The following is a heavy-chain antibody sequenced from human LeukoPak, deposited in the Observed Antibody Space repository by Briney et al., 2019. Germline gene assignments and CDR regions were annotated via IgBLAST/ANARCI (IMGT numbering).Heavy chain of an antibody. Sequence: PGGSLRLSCAASGFTFSSYAMSWVRQAPGKGLEWVSAISGSGGSTYYADSVKGQFTISRDNSKNTLYLQMNSLRAEDTAVYYCAKDRFTYCGGDCYAAFDYWGQGTLVTVSS. CDR1: GFTFSSYA. V-gene: IGHV3-23*01. J-gene: IGHJ4*02. CDR3: AKDRFTYCGGDCYAAFDY. CDR2: ISGSGGST. D-gene: IGHD2-21*01.